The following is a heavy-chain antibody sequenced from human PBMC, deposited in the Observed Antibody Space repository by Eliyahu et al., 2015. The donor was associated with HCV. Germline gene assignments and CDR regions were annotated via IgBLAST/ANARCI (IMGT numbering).Heavy chain of an antibody. CDR1: XGSIXXYC. D-gene: IGHD6-19*01. CDR2: IHYSGST. J-gene: IGHJ5*02. V-gene: IGHV4-59*01. Sequence: QVQLQESGPGLVKPSEXLSLTCXVSXGSIXXYCWSWIRQPPGKGLEWIGYIHYSGSTNYNXSLKSXITXSLDTSKNQFSLNLTSVTAADTAVYYCAXGGGGIAVAGTGGWFDPWGQGTLVTVSS. CDR3: AXGGGGIAVAGTGGWFDP.